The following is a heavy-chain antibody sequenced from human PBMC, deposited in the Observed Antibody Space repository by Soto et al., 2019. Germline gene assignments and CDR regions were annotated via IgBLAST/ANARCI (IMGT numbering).Heavy chain of an antibody. CDR1: GGTFSNSA. CDR2: FNPIFGAP. D-gene: IGHD1-7*01. V-gene: IGHV1-69*13. J-gene: IGHJ5*02. CDR3: AVGNSTTYTWFDP. Sequence: SVKVSCKASGGTFSNSAIYWVRQAPGQGLVWMGGFNPIFGAPYYAQTFQGRVTITADESTGTVYMDLSSLRSEDTAVYYCAVGNSTTYTWFDPSGQGPLVTVYS.